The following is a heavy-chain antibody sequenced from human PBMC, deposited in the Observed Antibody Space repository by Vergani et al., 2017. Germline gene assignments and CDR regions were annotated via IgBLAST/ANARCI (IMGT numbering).Heavy chain of an antibody. CDR1: GYTFTGYY. CDR3: ARDLLGSDAFDI. V-gene: IGHV1-2*02. Sequence: QVQLVQSGAEVKKPGASVKVSCKASGYTFTGYYLHWVRQAPGQGLEWMGWINPNSGGTNYAQKFQGRVTMTRDTSISTAYMARSRLRSDDTAVYYCARDLLGSDAFDIWGQGTMVTVSS. J-gene: IGHJ3*02. CDR2: INPNSGGT. D-gene: IGHD2-8*02.